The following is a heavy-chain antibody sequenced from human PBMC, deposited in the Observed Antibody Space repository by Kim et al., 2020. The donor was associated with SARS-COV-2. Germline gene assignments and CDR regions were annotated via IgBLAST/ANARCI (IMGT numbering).Heavy chain of an antibody. CDR3: ARDPGYSSGWYISMSGY. V-gene: IGHV3-11*06. Sequence: VKGRFTISRDNAKNSLYLQMNSLRAEDTAVYYCARDPGYSSGWYISMSGYWGQGTLVTVSS. J-gene: IGHJ4*02. D-gene: IGHD6-19*01.